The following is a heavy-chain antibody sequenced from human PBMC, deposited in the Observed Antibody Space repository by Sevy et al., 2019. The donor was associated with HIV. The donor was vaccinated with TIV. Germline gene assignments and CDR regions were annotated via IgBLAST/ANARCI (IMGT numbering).Heavy chain of an antibody. D-gene: IGHD3-10*01. CDR1: GGSISSGDYY. Sequence: SETLSLTCTVSGGSISSGDYYWSWIRQPPGKGLEWIGYIYYSGSTYYNPSLKSRVTISVDTSKNQFSLKLSSVTAADTAVYYCARILYYYGSRSYYENFDYWGHGTLVTVSS. CDR2: IYYSGST. V-gene: IGHV4-30-4*01. CDR3: ARILYYYGSRSYYENFDY. J-gene: IGHJ4*01.